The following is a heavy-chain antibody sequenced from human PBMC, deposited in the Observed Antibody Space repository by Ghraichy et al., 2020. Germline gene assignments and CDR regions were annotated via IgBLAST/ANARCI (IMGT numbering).Heavy chain of an antibody. CDR3: ARDLGRSSTSWRYYYYYGMDV. CDR2: ISAYNGNT. Sequence: ASVKVSCKASGYTFTSYGISWVRQAPGQGLEWMGWISAYNGNTNYAQKLQGRVTMTTDTSTSTAYMELRSLRSDDTAVYYCARDLGRSSTSWRYYYYYGMDVWGQGTTVTVSS. V-gene: IGHV1-18*01. J-gene: IGHJ6*02. D-gene: IGHD2-2*01. CDR1: GYTFTSYG.